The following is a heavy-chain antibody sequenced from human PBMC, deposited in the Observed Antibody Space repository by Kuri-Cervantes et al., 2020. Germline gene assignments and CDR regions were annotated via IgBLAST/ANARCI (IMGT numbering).Heavy chain of an antibody. CDR1: GFTFSSYS. J-gene: IGHJ6*02. V-gene: IGHV3-48*01. Sequence: GESLKISCAASGFTFSSYSMNWIRQAPGKGLEWVSYISSSSSTIYYADSVKGRFTISRDNAKNSLYLQMNSLRAEDTAVYYCAKDSNHCSGGSRNGMDVWGQGTAVTVSS. CDR2: ISSSSSTI. D-gene: IGHD2-15*01. CDR3: AKDSNHCSGGSRNGMDV.